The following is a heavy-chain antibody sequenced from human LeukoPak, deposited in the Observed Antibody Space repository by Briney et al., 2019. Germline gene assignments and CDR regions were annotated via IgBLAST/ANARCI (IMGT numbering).Heavy chain of an antibody. CDR2: IYGGGNI. Sequence: GGSLRLSCAASGFTVSSNYMNWVRQAPGKGLEWVSVIYGGGNIYYADSVKGRFTISRNNSKNTPYLQMNSLRAEDTAVYYCARGAGYNYPYYFDYWGQGTLVTVSS. J-gene: IGHJ4*02. V-gene: IGHV3-53*01. CDR1: GFTVSSNY. D-gene: IGHD5-24*01. CDR3: ARGAGYNYPYYFDY.